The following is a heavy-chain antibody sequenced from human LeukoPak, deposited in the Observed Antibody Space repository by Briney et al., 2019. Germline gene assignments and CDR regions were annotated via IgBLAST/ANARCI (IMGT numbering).Heavy chain of an antibody. CDR1: GGSVSSSSYY. CDR3: ASNYGDYGDY. CDR2: IYNSGST. D-gene: IGHD4-17*01. V-gene: IGHV4-39*01. J-gene: IGHJ4*02. Sequence: PSETLSLTCTVSGGSVSSSSYYWGWIRQPPGKGLEWVGYIYNSGSTYYDPSLKSRVTISVDTSKNQVSLKVNSVTAADTAVYYCASNYGDYGDYWGQGTLVTVSS.